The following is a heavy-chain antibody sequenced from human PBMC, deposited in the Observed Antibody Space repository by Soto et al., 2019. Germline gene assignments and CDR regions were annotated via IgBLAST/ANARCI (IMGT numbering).Heavy chain of an antibody. Sequence: ASVKVSCKASGGTFSSYAISWVRQAPGQGLEWMGGIIPIFGTANYAQKFQGRVTITADESTSTAYMELSSLRSEDTAVYYCARTGGFNCSSTSCSLYYFDYWGQGTLVTVSS. CDR2: IIPIFGTA. CDR3: ARTGGFNCSSTSCSLYYFDY. J-gene: IGHJ4*02. CDR1: GGTFSSYA. V-gene: IGHV1-69*13. D-gene: IGHD2-2*01.